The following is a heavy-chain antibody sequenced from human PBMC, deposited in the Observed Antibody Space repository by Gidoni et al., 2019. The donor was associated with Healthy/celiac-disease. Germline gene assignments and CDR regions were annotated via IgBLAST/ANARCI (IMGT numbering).Heavy chain of an antibody. CDR2: IYYSGST. V-gene: IGHV4-59*01. Sequence: QVQLQESGPGLVKPSEALSLTCTVSGGSISSYYWSWIRQPPGKGLEWIGYIYYSGSTNYNPSLKSRVTISVDTSKNQFSLKLSSVTAADTAVYYCARGPRVGATIDYWGQGPLVTVSS. CDR3: ARGPRVGATIDY. CDR1: GGSISSYY. D-gene: IGHD1-26*01. J-gene: IGHJ4*02.